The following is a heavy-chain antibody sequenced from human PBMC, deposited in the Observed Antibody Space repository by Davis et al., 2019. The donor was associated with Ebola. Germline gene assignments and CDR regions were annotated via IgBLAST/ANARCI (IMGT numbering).Heavy chain of an antibody. CDR2: ISHSGST. CDR3: ARGARRNWFDP. D-gene: IGHD1-1*01. J-gene: IGHJ5*02. CDR1: GFSFSSDYY. Sequence: SETLSLTCTVSGFSFSSDYYWGWIRQAPGKGLEWIGSISHSGSTYYNPSLKSRVTISVDTSKNQFSLKLSSVAAADTAVYYCARGARRNWFDPWGQGTLVTVSS. V-gene: IGHV4-38-2*02.